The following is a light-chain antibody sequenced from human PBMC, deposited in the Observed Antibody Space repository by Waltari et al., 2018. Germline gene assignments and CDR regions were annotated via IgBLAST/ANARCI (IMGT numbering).Light chain of an antibody. CDR3: QKYEALPAT. CDR1: QIVCKY. CDR2: DAS. V-gene: IGKV3-20*01. Sequence: EVALTQCQGILSLSPGERATLAGRASQIVCKYLAWYQQKPGQAPRLRIYDASTRATGIPDRFSGSGWGTDFSLTISRLEPEDSAVYYCQKYEALPATFGQGTKVQMK. J-gene: IGKJ1*01.